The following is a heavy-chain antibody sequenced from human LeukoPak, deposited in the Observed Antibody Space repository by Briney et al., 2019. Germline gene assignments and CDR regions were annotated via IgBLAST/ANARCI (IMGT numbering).Heavy chain of an antibody. J-gene: IGHJ4*02. V-gene: IGHV4-34*01. CDR2: INHSGNT. CDR1: GGSSSAYY. D-gene: IGHD3-22*01. CDR3: ARGSTVTMIVAY. Sequence: SETLSLTCAVYGGSSSAYYWSWIRQTPGKGLEWIGEINHSGNTKYNPSLKSRVAMSVDTSKNQFSLYLRSVTAADTAVYYCARGSTVTMIVAYWGQGTRVTVSS.